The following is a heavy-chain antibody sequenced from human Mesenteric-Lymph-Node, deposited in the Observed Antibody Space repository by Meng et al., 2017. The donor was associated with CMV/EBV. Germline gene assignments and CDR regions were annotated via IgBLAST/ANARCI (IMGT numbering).Heavy chain of an antibody. Sequence: GGSLRLSCAASGFTFSSYAMTWVRQAPGKGLEWVSGISGSGGSTYYADSVKGRFTISRDNAKNSLYLQMNSLRAEDTAVYYCARGGYSNYDYWGQGTLVTVSS. CDR2: ISGSGGST. CDR1: GFTFSSYA. J-gene: IGHJ4*02. V-gene: IGHV3-23*01. D-gene: IGHD4-11*01. CDR3: ARGGYSNYDY.